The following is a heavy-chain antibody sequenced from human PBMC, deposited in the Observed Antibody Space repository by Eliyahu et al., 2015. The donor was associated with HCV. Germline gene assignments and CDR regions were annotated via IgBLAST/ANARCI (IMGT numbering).Heavy chain of an antibody. V-gene: IGHV1-2*04. D-gene: IGHD3-22*01. CDR2: INPNSGGT. CDR1: GYTFTGYY. CDR3: ARGWGLTMIVVAEWWFDP. Sequence: QVQLVQSGAEVKKPGASVXVSCKASGYTFTGYYXHWVRQAPGQGLEWMGWINPNSGGTNYAQKFQGWVTMTRDTSISTAYMELSRLRSDDTAVYYCARGWGLTMIVVAEWWFDPWGQGTLVTVSS. J-gene: IGHJ5*02.